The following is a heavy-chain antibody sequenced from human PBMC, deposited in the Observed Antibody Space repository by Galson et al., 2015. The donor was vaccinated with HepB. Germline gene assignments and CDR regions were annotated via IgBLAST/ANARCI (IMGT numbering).Heavy chain of an antibody. V-gene: IGHV1-18*04. J-gene: IGHJ6*02. CDR2: ISAYNGNT. CDR1: GYTFTSYG. CDR3: ARDQRELPGSYHYYYGMDV. D-gene: IGHD1-26*01. Sequence: SVKVSCKASGYTFTSYGISWVRQAPGQGLEWMGWISAYNGNTNYAQKFQGRVTMTTDTSTSTAYMEVRSLRSDDTAVYYCARDQRELPGSYHYYYGMDVWGQGTTVTVSS.